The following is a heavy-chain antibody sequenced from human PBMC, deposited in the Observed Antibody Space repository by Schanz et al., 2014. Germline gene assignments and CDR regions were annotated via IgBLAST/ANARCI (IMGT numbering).Heavy chain of an antibody. CDR2: MYINSGST. D-gene: IGHD5-12*01. V-gene: IGHV3-53*01. Sequence: DVQLVESGGGLLQPGGSLSLSCAVSGFTVNTHYMSWVRQAPGKGLEWISSMYINSGSTQYADSVKGRFIISRDSSKNTLFLQMNSLRAEDTAVYFCARDGGRDGYNLAFDVWGQGTLVTVSS. CDR1: GFTVNTHY. CDR3: ARDGGRDGYNLAFDV. J-gene: IGHJ3*01.